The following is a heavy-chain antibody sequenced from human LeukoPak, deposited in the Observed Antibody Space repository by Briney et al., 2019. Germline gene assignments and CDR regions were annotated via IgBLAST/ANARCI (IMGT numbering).Heavy chain of an antibody. CDR3: ASRAAAGTDYYYYYYMDV. J-gene: IGHJ6*03. V-gene: IGHV1-69*13. Sequence: SVKVSCKASGGTFSSYAISWVRQAPGQGLEWMGGIIPIFGTANYAQKFQGRVTITADESTSTAYMELSSLRSEDTAVYYCASRAAAGTDYYYYYYMDVWGKGTTVTISS. CDR1: GGTFSSYA. CDR2: IIPIFGTA. D-gene: IGHD6-13*01.